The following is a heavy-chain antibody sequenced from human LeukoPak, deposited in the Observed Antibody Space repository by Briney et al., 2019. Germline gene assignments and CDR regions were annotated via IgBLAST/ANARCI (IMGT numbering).Heavy chain of an antibody. CDR1: GFTVSSNY. Sequence: GGSLRLSCAASGFTVSSNYMSWVRQAPGKGLEWVSGINWNGGSTGYADSVRGRFTISRDNAKNSLYLQMNSLRAEDTALYYCARLSSGARYYYMDVWGKGTTVTVSS. CDR3: ARLSSGARYYYMDV. J-gene: IGHJ6*03. V-gene: IGHV3-20*04. CDR2: INWNGGST. D-gene: IGHD2-15*01.